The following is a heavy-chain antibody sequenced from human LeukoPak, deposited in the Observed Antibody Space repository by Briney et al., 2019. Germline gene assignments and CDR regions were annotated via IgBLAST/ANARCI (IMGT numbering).Heavy chain of an antibody. J-gene: IGHJ4*02. CDR2: FDPEDGET. D-gene: IGHD3/OR15-3a*01. CDR1: GYTLTELS. CDR3: ATVAPEDYYFDY. Sequence: ASVKVSCKVSGYTLTELSMHWVRQAPGKGLEWMGGFDPEDGETIYAQKFQGRVAMTEDTPTDTAYMELSSLRSEDTAVYYCATVAPEDYYFDYWGQGTLVTVSS. V-gene: IGHV1-24*01.